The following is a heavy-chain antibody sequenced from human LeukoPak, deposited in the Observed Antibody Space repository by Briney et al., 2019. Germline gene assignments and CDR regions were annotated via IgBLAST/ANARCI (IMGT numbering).Heavy chain of an antibody. CDR1: GFTFSDYY. D-gene: IGHD2-2*01. CDR3: ARAVAPAAMDAFHI. V-gene: IGHV3-11*04. Sequence: GESLRLSCAAAGFTFSDYYMSWIRQAPGKGLEWVSYISGSGSTIYYADSVKGRFTISRDNAKNSLYLQMNSLRAEDTAVYYCARAVAPAAMDAFHIWVQGTMVTVSS. CDR2: ISGSGSTI. J-gene: IGHJ3*02.